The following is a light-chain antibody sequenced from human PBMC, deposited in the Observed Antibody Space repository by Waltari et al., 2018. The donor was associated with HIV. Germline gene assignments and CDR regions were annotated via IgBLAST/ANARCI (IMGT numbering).Light chain of an antibody. CDR1: SSDVGGYKY. CDR3: CSYAGSYTLV. V-gene: IGLV2-11*01. J-gene: IGLJ3*02. CDR2: DVT. Sequence: SALTQPRSVSGSPGQSVTISCTGTSSDVGGYKYVSWYQQHPAKAPKLMIYDVTKRPSGVPDRFSGSKSVNTASLTISGLEAEDEADYYCCSYAGSYTLVFGGGTKLTVL.